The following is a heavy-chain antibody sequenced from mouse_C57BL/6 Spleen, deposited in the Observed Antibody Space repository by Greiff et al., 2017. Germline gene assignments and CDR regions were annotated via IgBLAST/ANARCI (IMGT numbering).Heavy chain of an antibody. CDR1: GFNIKDYY. CDR2: IDPEDGET. V-gene: IGHV14-2*01. J-gene: IGHJ2*01. CDR3: ARLEGNYFDY. Sequence: EVKLQESGAELVKPGASVKFSCTASGFNIKDYYMQWVKQRTEQGLAGIGRIDPEDGETKYAPKFQGKATITADTSSNTAYLQLSSLTSEDTAVYYCARLEGNYFDYWGQGTTLTVSS.